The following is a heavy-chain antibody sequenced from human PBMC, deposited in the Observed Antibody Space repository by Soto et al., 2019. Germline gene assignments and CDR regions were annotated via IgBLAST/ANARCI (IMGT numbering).Heavy chain of an antibody. CDR2: ISSSSSTI. J-gene: IGHJ4*02. V-gene: IGHV3-48*02. Sequence: GSLRLSCAASGFTFSSYSMNWVRQAPGKGLEWVSYISSSSSTIYYADSVKGRFTISRDNAKNSLYLQMNSLRDEDTAVYYCAREKSIARIKTYSSRDFDYWGQGTLVTVSS. CDR1: GFTFSSYS. D-gene: IGHD4-4*01. CDR3: AREKSIARIKTYSSRDFDY.